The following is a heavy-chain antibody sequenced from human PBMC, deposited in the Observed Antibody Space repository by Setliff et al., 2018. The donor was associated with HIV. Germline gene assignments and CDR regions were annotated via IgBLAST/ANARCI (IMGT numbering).Heavy chain of an antibody. CDR3: ARSRGRWQLVIYY. CDR2: ISTSGST. J-gene: IGHJ4*02. D-gene: IGHD6-6*01. CDR1: GGSISSGTYY. Sequence: SETLSLTCTVSGGSISSGTYYWSWIRQPAGKGLEWIGHISTSGSTNYNPSLKSRVTISVDTSKNQFSLKLSSVTAADTAVYYCARSRGRWQLVIYYWGQGTLVTVSS. V-gene: IGHV4-61*09.